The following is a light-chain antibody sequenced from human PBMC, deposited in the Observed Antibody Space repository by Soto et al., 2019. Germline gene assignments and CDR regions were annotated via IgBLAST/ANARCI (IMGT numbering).Light chain of an antibody. CDR2: DAS. J-gene: IGKJ4*01. Sequence: EIVLTQSPATLSLSPGERATLSCRASQSVSSYLAWYQQKPGQAPRLLIYDASNRATGIPARFSGSGSGTDFTLTISSLEPEDFAVYFCQQRSNWHLTFGGWTKVESK. CDR3: QQRSNWHLT. V-gene: IGKV3-11*01. CDR1: QSVSSY.